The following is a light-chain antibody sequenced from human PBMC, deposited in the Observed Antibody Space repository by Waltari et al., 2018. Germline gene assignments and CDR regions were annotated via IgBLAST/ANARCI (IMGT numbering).Light chain of an antibody. CDR3: QQYQSYPIT. CDR2: KAS. V-gene: IGKV1-5*03. J-gene: IGKJ5*01. CDR1: KSISSW. Sequence: DIQMTQSPSTLSASVGERVTITCRASKSISSWLAWYQQKPGKAPKLLIYKASSLESGVSSRFSGSGSGTEFTLTISSLQPDDFATYYCQQYQSYPITFGQGTRLEIK.